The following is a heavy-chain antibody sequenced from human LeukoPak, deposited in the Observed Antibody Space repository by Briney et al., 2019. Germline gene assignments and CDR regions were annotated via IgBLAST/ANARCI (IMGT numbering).Heavy chain of an antibody. J-gene: IGHJ5*02. V-gene: IGHV3-23*01. CDR2: ISGSGGST. D-gene: IGHD3-22*01. CDR3: AKDQGSGYSINWFDP. Sequence: GSLRLPCAASGITFSSYSISWVRQAPGKGLEWVPAISGSGGSTYYADSVKGRFTISRDNSKNTLYLQMNSLRAEDTAVYYCAKDQGSGYSINWFDPWGQGTLVTVSS. CDR1: GITFSSYS.